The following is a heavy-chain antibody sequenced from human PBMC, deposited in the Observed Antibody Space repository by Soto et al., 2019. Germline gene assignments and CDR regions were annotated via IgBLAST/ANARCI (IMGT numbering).Heavy chain of an antibody. J-gene: IGHJ4*02. D-gene: IGHD3-22*01. CDR1: GGSISSSSYY. CDR2: IFYRGNT. V-gene: IGHV4-39*01. Sequence: QLQLQESGPGLVKRSETLSLTCTVSGGSISSSSYYWGWIRQPPGKGLEWIGSIFYRGNTYYNPSPKSRVTITVDTSKNQFSLKLTSVTAADTAVYYCARTNYYDSSGYYYRYFDYWGQGTLVTVSS. CDR3: ARTNYYDSSGYYYRYFDY.